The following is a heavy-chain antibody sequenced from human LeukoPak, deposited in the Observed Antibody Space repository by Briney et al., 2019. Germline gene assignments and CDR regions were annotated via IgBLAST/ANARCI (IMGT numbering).Heavy chain of an antibody. J-gene: IGHJ4*02. CDR3: ARRVAAAHRIFDY. D-gene: IGHD6-13*01. CDR2: IYPGDSDT. CDR1: GYSFTSYW. Sequence: GESLKISCKGSGYSFTSYWIGWVRQMPGKGLEWMGIIYPGDSDTRYSPSFQGQVTISADESISTAYLQWSSLKASDTAMYYCARRVAAAHRIFDYWGQGTLVTVSS. V-gene: IGHV5-51*01.